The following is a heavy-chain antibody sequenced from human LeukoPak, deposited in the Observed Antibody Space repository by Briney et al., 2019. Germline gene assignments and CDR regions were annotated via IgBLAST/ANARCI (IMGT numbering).Heavy chain of an antibody. CDR1: GGSISRYY. Sequence: SETLSLTCTVSGGSISRYYWSWIRQLPGKGLEWIGYIYYSGSTNYNPSLKSRLTISVDTSKNQFSLKMSSVPAADTAVYYCARGPYGSGKNYYYYGMDVWGKGTTATVSS. D-gene: IGHD3-10*01. V-gene: IGHV4-59*01. J-gene: IGHJ6*04. CDR3: ARGPYGSGKNYYYYGMDV. CDR2: IYYSGST.